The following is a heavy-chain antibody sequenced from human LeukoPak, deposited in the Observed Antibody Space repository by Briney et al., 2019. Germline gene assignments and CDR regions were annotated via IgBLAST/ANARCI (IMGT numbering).Heavy chain of an antibody. CDR1: GGSISSSSYY. CDR2: IYYSGST. CDR3: ARDRRVRGVIITTRGPRNYYYYMDV. Sequence: PSETLSLTCTVSGGSISSSSYYWGWIRQPPGKGLEWIGSIYYSGSTYYNPSLKSRVTISVDTSKNQFSLKLSSVTAADTAVYYCARDRRVRGVIITTRGPRNYYYYMDVWGKGTTVTVSS. V-gene: IGHV4-39*07. J-gene: IGHJ6*03. D-gene: IGHD3-10*01.